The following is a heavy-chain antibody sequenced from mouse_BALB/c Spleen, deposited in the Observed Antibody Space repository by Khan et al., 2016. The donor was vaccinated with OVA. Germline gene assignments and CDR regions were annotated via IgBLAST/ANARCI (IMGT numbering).Heavy chain of an antibody. D-gene: IGHD1-1*01. V-gene: IGHV1-20*02. CDR2: INPHIGET. J-gene: IGHJ2*01. Sequence: VQLQQSGPELVRPGASVKISCTASGYSFTGYFMNWVMQSHGKSLEWIGRINPHIGETFYNQRFEDKATLTVDESSSTAHMELRSLASEDSAVYYCTRIYRSDFDYWGQGTTLTVSP. CDR3: TRIYRSDFDY. CDR1: GYSFTGYF.